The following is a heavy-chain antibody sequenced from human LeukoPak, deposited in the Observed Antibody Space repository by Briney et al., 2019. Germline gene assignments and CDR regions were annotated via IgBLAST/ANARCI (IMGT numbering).Heavy chain of an antibody. CDR1: GGSISSYY. Sequence: SETLSLTCTVSGGSISSYYWSWIRQPPGKGLEWIGYINYRGSTTYNPSLKSRVTISVDTSKNQFSLKLSSVTAADTAVYYCARLQRYYGSSGNYYTFDYWGQGTLVTVSS. V-gene: IGHV4-59*01. J-gene: IGHJ4*02. D-gene: IGHD3-10*01. CDR3: ARLQRYYGSSGNYYTFDY. CDR2: INYRGST.